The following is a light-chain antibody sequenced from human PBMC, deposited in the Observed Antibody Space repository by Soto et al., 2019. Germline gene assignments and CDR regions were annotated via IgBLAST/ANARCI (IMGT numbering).Light chain of an antibody. V-gene: IGKV1-5*01. CDR2: DVS. CDR1: QTISSW. CDR3: QQYNNWPRGT. Sequence: DIQMTQSPSTLSASVGDRVTITCRASQTISSWLAWYQQKPGKAPKLLIYDVSSLESGVPSRFSGSGSGTEFTLTISSLQSEDFAVYYCQQYNNWPRGTFGQGTKVDIK. J-gene: IGKJ1*01.